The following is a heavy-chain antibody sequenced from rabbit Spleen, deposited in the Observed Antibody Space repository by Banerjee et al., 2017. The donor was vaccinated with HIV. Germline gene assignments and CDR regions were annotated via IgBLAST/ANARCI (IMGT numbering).Heavy chain of an antibody. J-gene: IGHJ4*01. V-gene: IGHV1S45*01. D-gene: IGHD6-1*01. CDR3: ARSGADATYWAVYFHL. CDR2: VYAGSSGST. Sequence: QEQLEESGGDLVKPEGSLTLTCTASGFSFSSSYWICWVRQAPGKGLEWIACVYAGSSGSTYYASWAKGRFTISKTSSTTVTLQLNSLTAADTATYFCARSGADATYWAVYFHLWGQGTLVTVS. CDR1: GFSFSSSYW.